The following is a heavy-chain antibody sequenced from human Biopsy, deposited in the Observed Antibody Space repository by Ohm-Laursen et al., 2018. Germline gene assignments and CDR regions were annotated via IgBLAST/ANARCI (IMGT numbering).Heavy chain of an antibody. CDR1: GYTFTGYH. J-gene: IGHJ5*02. D-gene: IGHD3-22*01. Sequence: SSVKVSCKASGYTFTGYHVHWVRQAPGQGLEWMGWINAKTGDTNYAQKFQGRVAMTRDTSISMAYVDLSSLRSDDTAVYYCTRGGYYYDSLAYYYWFDPWGQGTLVTVSS. CDR2: INAKTGDT. V-gene: IGHV1-2*02. CDR3: TRGGYYYDSLAYYYWFDP.